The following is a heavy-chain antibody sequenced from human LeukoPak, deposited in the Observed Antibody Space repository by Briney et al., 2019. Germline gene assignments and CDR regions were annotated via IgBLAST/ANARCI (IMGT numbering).Heavy chain of an antibody. V-gene: IGHV4-30-4*07. D-gene: IGHD4-17*01. Sequence: PSETLSLTCAVSGGSISSGGYSWSWIRQPPGTGLEWIGYIYYSGSTYYNPSLKSRVTISVDTSKNQFSLKLSSVTAADTAVYYCAREGPLAVTTSSYYYYYMDVWGKGTTVTISS. J-gene: IGHJ6*03. CDR2: IYYSGST. CDR1: GGSISSGGYS. CDR3: AREGPLAVTTSSYYYYYMDV.